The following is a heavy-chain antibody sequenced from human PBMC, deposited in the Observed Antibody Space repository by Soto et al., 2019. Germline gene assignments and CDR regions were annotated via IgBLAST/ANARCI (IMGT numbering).Heavy chain of an antibody. Sequence: SETLSLTCTVSGGSISSYYWSWIRQPPGKGLEWIGYIYYSGSTNYNPSLKSRVTISVDTSKNQFSLKLSSVTAADTAVYYCARAVTRELVNWFDPWGQGTQVTVSS. CDR2: IYYSGST. V-gene: IGHV4-59*01. CDR1: GGSISSYY. CDR3: ARAVTRELVNWFDP. D-gene: IGHD1-7*01. J-gene: IGHJ5*02.